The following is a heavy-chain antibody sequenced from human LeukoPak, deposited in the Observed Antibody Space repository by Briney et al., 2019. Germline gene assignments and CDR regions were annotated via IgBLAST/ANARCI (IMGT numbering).Heavy chain of an antibody. CDR3: ARDGPGTLSSDY. CDR1: GFTFSSYA. D-gene: IGHD2/OR15-2a*01. CDR2: IKQDGSEK. V-gene: IGHV3-7*03. J-gene: IGHJ4*02. Sequence: GRSLRLSCAASGFTFSSYAMHWVRQAPGKGLEWVANIKQDGSEKYYVDSVKGRFTISRDNAKNSLYLQMNSLRAEDTAVYYCARDGPGTLSSDYWGQGTLVTVSS.